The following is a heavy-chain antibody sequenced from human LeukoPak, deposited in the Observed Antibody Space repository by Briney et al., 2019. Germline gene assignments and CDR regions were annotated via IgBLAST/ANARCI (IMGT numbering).Heavy chain of an antibody. V-gene: IGHV1-46*01. CDR3: ARSKRNFDY. Sequence: ASVKVSFTSSGYTFTTYYMHWVRQAPGQGLEWVGVINPSGGSTTYAQSFQDRVTMTRDTSTSTVYMELSSLRSEDTAFYYCARSKRNFDYWGQGTLVTVSS. J-gene: IGHJ4*02. CDR1: GYTFTTYY. CDR2: INPSGGST.